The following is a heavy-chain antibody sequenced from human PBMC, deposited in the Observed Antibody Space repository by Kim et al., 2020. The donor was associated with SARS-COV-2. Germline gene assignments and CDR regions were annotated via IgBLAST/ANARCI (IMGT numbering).Heavy chain of an antibody. CDR3: AKDIDRHIAAYYFDY. D-gene: IGHD6-25*01. Sequence: DSVKGRFTISRDNAKNSLYLHMNSLRAEDTALYYCAKDIDRHIAAYYFDYWGQGTLVTVSS. J-gene: IGHJ4*02. V-gene: IGHV3-9*01.